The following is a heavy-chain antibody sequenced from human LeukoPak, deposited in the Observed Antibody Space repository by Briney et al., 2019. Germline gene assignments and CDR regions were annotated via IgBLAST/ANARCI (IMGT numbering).Heavy chain of an antibody. CDR1: GFTFDDYA. CDR2: ISWNSGSI. V-gene: IGHV3-9*01. J-gene: IGHJ3*02. D-gene: IGHD3-10*01. Sequence: PGGSLRLSCAASGFTFDDYAMHWVRQAPGKGLEWVSGISWNSGSIGYADSVKGRFTISRDNAKNSLYLQMNSLRAEDTALYYCAKDSSSGSQRIDAFDIWGQGTMVTVSS. CDR3: AKDSSSGSQRIDAFDI.